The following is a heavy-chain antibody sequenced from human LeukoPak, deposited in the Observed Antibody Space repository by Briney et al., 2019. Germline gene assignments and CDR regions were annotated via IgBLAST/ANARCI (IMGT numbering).Heavy chain of an antibody. V-gene: IGHV3-30*02. Sequence: GGSLRLSCAAAGFNFSSYGIQWVRQAPGKGLEWVAFIRYDGNNKYYADSVKGRFTVSRDNSKNTLYLQMNSLRAEDTAVYYCTKEVGSSGWYYYYYLYVWGKGTTVTVSS. J-gene: IGHJ6*03. CDR2: IRYDGNNK. D-gene: IGHD6-19*01. CDR3: TKEVGSSGWYYYYYLYV. CDR1: GFNFSSYG.